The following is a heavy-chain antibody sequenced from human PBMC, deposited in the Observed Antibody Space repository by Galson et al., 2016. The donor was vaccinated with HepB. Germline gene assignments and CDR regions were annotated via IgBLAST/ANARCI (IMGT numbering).Heavy chain of an antibody. CDR3: ATGDDYISFDY. CDR1: GYSVTNYY. V-gene: IGHV1-46*01. Sequence: VKVSCKASGYSVTNYYVHWVRQAPGQGLDWMGVINPSGDSTTYAQKFQGRVTMTRDTSTSTILMELSGLRSEDTAVYYCATGDDYISFDYWGQGTLVTVPS. J-gene: IGHJ4*02. D-gene: IGHD3-9*01. CDR2: INPSGDST.